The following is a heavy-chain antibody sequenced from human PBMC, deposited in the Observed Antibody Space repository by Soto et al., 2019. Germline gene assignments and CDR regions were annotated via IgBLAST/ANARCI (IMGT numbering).Heavy chain of an antibody. CDR3: ARLEGLATISYYFDY. D-gene: IGHD3-9*01. Sequence: SETLSLTCSVSGDSINSDNYYWGWIRQPPGKGLEWIGSIYYRGNTYYNPSLKTRVTISLDNSKSQFSLKLNSVTAADSAVYFCARLEGLATISYYFDYWGQGTLVTVSS. CDR2: IYYRGNT. CDR1: GDSINSDNYY. J-gene: IGHJ4*02. V-gene: IGHV4-39*01.